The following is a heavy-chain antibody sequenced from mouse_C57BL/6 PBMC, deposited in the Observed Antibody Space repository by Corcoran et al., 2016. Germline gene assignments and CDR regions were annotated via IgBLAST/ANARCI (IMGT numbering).Heavy chain of an antibody. CDR3: ARSGAYYSNYVAMDY. V-gene: IGHV1-26*01. J-gene: IGHJ4*01. Sequence: EVQLQQSGPELVKPGASVKISCKASGYTFTDYYMNWVKQSHGKSLKWIGDINPNNGGTSYNQKFKGKATLTVDKSSSTAYMELRSLTSEDSAVYYCARSGAYYSNYVAMDYWGQGTSVTVSS. CDR2: INPNNGGT. CDR1: GYTFTDYY. D-gene: IGHD2-5*01.